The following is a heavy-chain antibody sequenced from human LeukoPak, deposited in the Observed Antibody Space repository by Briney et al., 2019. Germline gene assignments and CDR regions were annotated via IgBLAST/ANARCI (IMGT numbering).Heavy chain of an antibody. V-gene: IGHV4-31*03. J-gene: IGHJ4*02. Sequence: SETLSLTCTVSGGSISSGGYYWSWTRQHPGKGLEWIGYIYYSGSTYYNPSLKSRVTISVDTSKNQFSLKLSSVTAADTAVYYCARGLTGTHWGHFDYWGQGTLVTVSS. CDR3: ARGLTGTHWGHFDY. CDR1: GGSISSGGYY. D-gene: IGHD1-20*01. CDR2: IYYSGST.